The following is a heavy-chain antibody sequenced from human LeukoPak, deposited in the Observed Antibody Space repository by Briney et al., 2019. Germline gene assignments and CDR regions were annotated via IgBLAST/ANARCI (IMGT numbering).Heavy chain of an antibody. Sequence: SETLSLTCTVSGGSINNYYWNWIRQPPGKGLEWIGYITGSIYYTGRQRTDPSLEIRVTMSVDTSRNQFSLTLSSVTAGDTAVYYCARESRDYGSGSYWDVWGQGTTVTVSS. J-gene: IGHJ6*02. V-gene: IGHV4-59*01. CDR2: ITGSIYYTGRQ. CDR1: GGSINNYY. CDR3: ARESRDYGSGSYWDV. D-gene: IGHD3-10*01.